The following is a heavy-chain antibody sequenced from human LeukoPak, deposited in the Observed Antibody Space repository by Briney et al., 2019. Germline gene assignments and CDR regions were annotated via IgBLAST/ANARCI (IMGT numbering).Heavy chain of an antibody. CDR1: GFTFSSYG. V-gene: IGHV3-23*01. CDR3: AKSGMIDGVNDY. D-gene: IGHD3-16*01. Sequence: GGSLRLSCAASGFTFSSYGMSWVRQAPGKGLEWVSAISGSGGSTYYADSVKGRFTISRDNAKNSLYLQMNSLRAEDTAVYYCAKSGMIDGVNDYWGQGTLVTVSS. J-gene: IGHJ4*02. CDR2: ISGSGGST.